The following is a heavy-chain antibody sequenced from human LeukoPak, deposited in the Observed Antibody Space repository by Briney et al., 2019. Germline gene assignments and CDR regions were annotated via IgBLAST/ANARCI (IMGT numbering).Heavy chain of an antibody. V-gene: IGHV3-23*01. CDR2: ISGSGDNT. CDR3: ARGEPTNGYKSKHFDY. D-gene: IGHD5-24*01. Sequence: GGSLRLSCAASGFTFSGFAMSWVRRTPGKGLEWVSGISGSGDNTLYADSVKGRFTISRDNSKNTLYLEMNSLRAEDTAVYYCARGEPTNGYKSKHFDYWGQGTLVTVSS. J-gene: IGHJ4*02. CDR1: GFTFSGFA.